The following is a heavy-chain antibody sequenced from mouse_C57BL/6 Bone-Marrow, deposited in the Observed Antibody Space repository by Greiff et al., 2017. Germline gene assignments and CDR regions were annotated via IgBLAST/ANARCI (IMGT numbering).Heavy chain of an antibody. D-gene: IGHD2-5*01. Sequence: DVQLVESEGGLVQPGSSMKLSCTASGFTFSDYYMAWVRQVPEKGLEWVANINYDGSSTYYLDSLKSRFIISRDNAKNILYLQMSSLKSEDTATYYCARDLYYSNYPYWYFDVWGTGTTVTVSS. J-gene: IGHJ1*03. CDR3: ARDLYYSNYPYWYFDV. CDR1: GFTFSDYY. CDR2: INYDGSST. V-gene: IGHV5-16*01.